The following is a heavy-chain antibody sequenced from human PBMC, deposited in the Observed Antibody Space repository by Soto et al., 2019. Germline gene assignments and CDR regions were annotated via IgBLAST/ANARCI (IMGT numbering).Heavy chain of an antibody. Sequence: PGGSLRLSCAASGFTVSSNYMSWVRQAPGKGLEWVSVIYSGGSTYYADSVKGRFTISRDNSKNTVYLQMNSLRAEDTAVHYCARDPTAVTASGGHWGQGTLVTVSS. J-gene: IGHJ4*02. CDR1: GFTVSSNY. CDR2: IYSGGST. D-gene: IGHD4-17*01. V-gene: IGHV3-53*01. CDR3: ARDPTAVTASGGH.